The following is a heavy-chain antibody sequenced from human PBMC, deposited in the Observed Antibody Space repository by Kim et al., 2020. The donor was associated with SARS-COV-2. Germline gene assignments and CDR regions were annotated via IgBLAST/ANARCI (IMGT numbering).Heavy chain of an antibody. Sequence: ASVKVSCKASGYTFTGYYMHWVRQAPGQGLEWMGWINPNSGGTNYAQKFQGRVTMTRDTSISTAYMELSRLRSDDTAVYYCARDRDCRGCYGMDVWGQGTTVTVSS. D-gene: IGHD2-21*02. CDR3: ARDRDCRGCYGMDV. J-gene: IGHJ6*02. V-gene: IGHV1-2*02. CDR2: INPNSGGT. CDR1: GYTFTGYY.